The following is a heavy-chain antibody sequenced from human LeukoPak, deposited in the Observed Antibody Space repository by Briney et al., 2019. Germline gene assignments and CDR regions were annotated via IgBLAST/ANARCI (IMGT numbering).Heavy chain of an antibody. J-gene: IGHJ3*02. CDR1: GYSFTSYW. CDR3: ARSYSSNWGAFEI. V-gene: IGHV5-51*01. Sequence: GVSLKISCKGSGYSFTSYWIGWVRQMPGKGLEWMGIIYPGDSDTRYSPSFQGQVTISADKSISTAYLQWSSLKASDTAMYYCARSYSSNWGAFEIWGQGTMVTVSS. D-gene: IGHD6-13*01. CDR2: IYPGDSDT.